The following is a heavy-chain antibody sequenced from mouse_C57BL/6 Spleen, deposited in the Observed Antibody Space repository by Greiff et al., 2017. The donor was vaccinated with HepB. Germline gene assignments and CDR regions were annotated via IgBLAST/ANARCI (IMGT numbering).Heavy chain of an antibody. Sequence: EVKLQESGPGLVKPSQSLSLTCSVTGYSITSGYYWNWIRQFPGNKLEWMGYISYDGSNNYNPSLKNRISITRDTSKNQFFLKLNSVTTEDTATYYCARSVYGFAYWGQGTLVTVSA. CDR3: ARSVYGFAY. V-gene: IGHV3-6*01. D-gene: IGHD1-1*01. CDR1: GYSITSGYY. J-gene: IGHJ3*01. CDR2: ISYDGSN.